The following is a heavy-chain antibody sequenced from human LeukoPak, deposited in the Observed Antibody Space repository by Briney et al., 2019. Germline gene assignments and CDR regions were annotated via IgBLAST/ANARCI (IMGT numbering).Heavy chain of an antibody. V-gene: IGHV3-53*01. J-gene: IGHJ2*01. CDR2: IHNTGNT. Sequence: PGGSLRLSCSASGFTVSSNYMNWFRQAPGRGLDLVSVIHNTGNTYYADSVKGRFTMSRDSSKNTLYLQMNSLRAEDTSVYYCARVLLDSSGNQYWYYDLWGRGTLVTVSS. D-gene: IGHD3-22*01. CDR1: GFTVSSNY. CDR3: ARVLLDSSGNQYWYYDL.